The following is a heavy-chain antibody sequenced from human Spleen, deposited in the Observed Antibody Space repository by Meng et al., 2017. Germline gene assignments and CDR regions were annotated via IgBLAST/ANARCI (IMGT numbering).Heavy chain of an antibody. D-gene: IGHD3-10*01. V-gene: IGHV3-74*01. Sequence: GESLKISCAASGFTVTSNEMSWVRQAPGKGLVWVSRISGDGSSTTYADFVKGRFTISRDNAKNMLYLQMDSLRAEDTAVYYCVKLKGNYYGSGSYSPSYYFDYWGQGTLVTVSS. CDR1: GFTVTSNE. CDR2: ISGDGSST. J-gene: IGHJ4*02. CDR3: VKLKGNYYGSGSYSPSYYFDY.